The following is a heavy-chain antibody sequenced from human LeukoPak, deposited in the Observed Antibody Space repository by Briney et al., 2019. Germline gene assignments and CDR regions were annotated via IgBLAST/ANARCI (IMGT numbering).Heavy chain of an antibody. CDR1: GFTFSSYW. J-gene: IGHJ5*02. CDR3: ARDRPHNWFDP. D-gene: IGHD6-6*01. CDR2: INTDGSST. Sequence: GGSLRLPCAASGFTFSSYWMHWVRQAPGKGLVWVSRINTDGSSTSYADSVKGRFTISRDNAKNTLYLQMNSLRAEDTAVYYCARDRPHNWFDPWGQGTLVTVSS. V-gene: IGHV3-74*01.